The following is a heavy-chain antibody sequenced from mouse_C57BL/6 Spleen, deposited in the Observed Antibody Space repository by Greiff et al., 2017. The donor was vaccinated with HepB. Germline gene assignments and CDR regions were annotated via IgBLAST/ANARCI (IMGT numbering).Heavy chain of an antibody. V-gene: IGHV1-52*01. D-gene: IGHD1-1*01. CDR2: IDPSDSET. J-gene: IGHJ1*03. CDR1: GYTFTSYW. CDR3: ARRGYGSSSWYFDV. Sequence: QVQLKQPGAELVRPGSSVKLSCKASGYTFTSYWMHWVKQRPIQGLEWIGNIDPSDSETHYNQKFKDKATLTVDKSSSTAYMQLSSLTSEDSAVYYCARRGYGSSSWYFDVWGTGTTVTVSS.